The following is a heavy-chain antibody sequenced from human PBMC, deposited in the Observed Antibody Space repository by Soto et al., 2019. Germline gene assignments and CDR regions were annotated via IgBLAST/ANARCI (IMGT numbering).Heavy chain of an antibody. CDR2: VYHSGST. CDR1: GGSISTSNW. D-gene: IGHD1-1*01. CDR3: AMTSTSGTRFDY. Sequence: QVQLQESGPGLVKPSGTLSLTCAVSGGSISTSNWWSWVRQPPGKGLEWIGEVYHSGSTNYNPSFKGRVXXXVXXSKNQFSLKLNSVTAAATALYYCAMTSTSGTRFDYWGQGSLVTVSS. V-gene: IGHV4-4*02. J-gene: IGHJ4*02.